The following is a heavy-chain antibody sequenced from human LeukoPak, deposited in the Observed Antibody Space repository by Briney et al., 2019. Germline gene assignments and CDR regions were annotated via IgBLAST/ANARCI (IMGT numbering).Heavy chain of an antibody. D-gene: IGHD5-18*01. Sequence: SETLSLTCTVSGYSIRSGYYWSWIRQPPGKGLEWIGEINHSGSTNYNPSLKSRVTISVDTSKNQFSLKLSSVTAADTAVYYCAVNRLLAAFDIWGQGTMVTVSS. V-gene: IGHV4-34*01. CDR2: INHSGST. J-gene: IGHJ3*02. CDR3: AVNRLLAAFDI. CDR1: GYSIRSGYY.